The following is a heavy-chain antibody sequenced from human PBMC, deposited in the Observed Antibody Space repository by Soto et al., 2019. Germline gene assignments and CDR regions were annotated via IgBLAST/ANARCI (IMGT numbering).Heavy chain of an antibody. CDR1: GGSISSNSYD. J-gene: IGHJ5*02. CDR3: ARRGWGWFDP. D-gene: IGHD3-10*01. V-gene: IGHV4-39*01. Sequence: QLQLQLSGPGLVKPSETLSLTCIVSGGSISSNSYDWVWIRQPPGKGLEWIGSVNYSGNTYYNPSLKSRVTISVDTSKNQFSLKLTSLTATDTALYYCARRGWGWFDPWGQGPWSPSPQ. CDR2: VNYSGNT.